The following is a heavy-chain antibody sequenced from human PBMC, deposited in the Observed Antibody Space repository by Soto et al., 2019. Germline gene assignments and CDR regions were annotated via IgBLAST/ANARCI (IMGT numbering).Heavy chain of an antibody. Sequence: GRSLRLSFWSCGFTFRTYAMSWIRQAPGKGLEWVSAISGSGGSTYYADSVKGRFTIYRDNSKNTLYLQMDSLRAEDTAVYYCPTLVYGVMNRVDPWGEGTRATVSS. D-gene: IGHD4-17*01. CDR3: PTLVYGVMNRVDP. CDR2: ISGSGGST. V-gene: IGHV3-23*01. CDR1: GFTFRTYA. J-gene: IGHJ5*02.